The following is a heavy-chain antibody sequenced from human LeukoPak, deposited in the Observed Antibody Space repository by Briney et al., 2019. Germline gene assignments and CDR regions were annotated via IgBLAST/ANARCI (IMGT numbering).Heavy chain of an antibody. D-gene: IGHD5-18*01. J-gene: IGHJ6*02. CDR3: ARELWLPPELGYYGMDV. V-gene: IGHV3-33*01. CDR1: GFTFSSYG. CDR2: IWYGGSNK. Sequence: GGSLRLSCAAYGFTFSSYGMHWVRQAPGKGLEWVAVIWYGGSNKYYADSVKGRFTISRDNSKNTLYLQMNSLRAEDTAVYYCARELWLPPELGYYGMDVWGQGTTVTVSS.